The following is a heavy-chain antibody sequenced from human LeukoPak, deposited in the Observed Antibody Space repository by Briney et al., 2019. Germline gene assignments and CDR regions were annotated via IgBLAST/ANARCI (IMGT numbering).Heavy chain of an antibody. Sequence: SETLSLTCTVSGGSISSYYWSWIRQPPGEGLEWIGYIYYSGSTNYNPSLKSRVTISVDTSKNQFSLKLSSVTAADTAVYYCARGSSSWDAEYFQHWGQGTLVTVSS. J-gene: IGHJ1*01. D-gene: IGHD6-13*01. V-gene: IGHV4-59*01. CDR3: ARGSSSWDAEYFQH. CDR2: IYYSGST. CDR1: GGSISSYY.